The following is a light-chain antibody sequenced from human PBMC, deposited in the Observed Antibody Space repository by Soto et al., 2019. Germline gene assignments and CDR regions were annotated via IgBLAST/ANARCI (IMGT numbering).Light chain of an antibody. V-gene: IGLV2-14*01. CDR1: SSDIGGYNY. CDR2: EVS. Sequence: QSALTQPASVSGSPGQSITISCTGTSSDIGGYNYVSWYQHHPGKAPKLMLYEVSNRPSGVSNRFSGSKSGNTASLTISGLQAEDEADYYCSSYTTSSTRVFGTGIKLTVL. J-gene: IGLJ1*01. CDR3: SSYTTSSTRV.